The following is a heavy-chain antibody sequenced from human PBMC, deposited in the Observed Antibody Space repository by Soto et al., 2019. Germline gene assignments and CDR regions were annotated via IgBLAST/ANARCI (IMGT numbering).Heavy chain of an antibody. CDR1: GFTFSSYT. CDR3: AKEALAYCGGDCYPFDY. D-gene: IGHD2-21*02. Sequence: LRLSCAASGFTFSSYTMIWVRQAPGKGLEWVAGIIGSGDITYVADSVKGRFTISRDNSKNTLYLQMNSLRAEDTAVYYCAKEALAYCGGDCYPFDYWGQGTLVTVSS. J-gene: IGHJ4*02. CDR2: IIGSGDIT. V-gene: IGHV3-23*01.